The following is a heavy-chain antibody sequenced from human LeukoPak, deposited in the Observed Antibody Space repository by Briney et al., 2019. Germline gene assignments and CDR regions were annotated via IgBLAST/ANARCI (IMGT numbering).Heavy chain of an antibody. CDR2: IYYSGST. J-gene: IGHJ3*02. Sequence: SETLSLTCTVSGGSISSGGYYWSWIRQHPGKGLEWVGYIYYSGSTYYNPSLKSRVTISVDTSKNQFSLKLSSVTAAGTAVYYCARDMTTVTYAFDIWGQGTMVTVSS. V-gene: IGHV4-31*03. CDR3: ARDMTTVTYAFDI. D-gene: IGHD4-11*01. CDR1: GGSISSGGYY.